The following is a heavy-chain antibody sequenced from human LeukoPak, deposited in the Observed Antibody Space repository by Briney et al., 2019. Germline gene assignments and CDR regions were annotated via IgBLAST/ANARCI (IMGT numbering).Heavy chain of an antibody. CDR3: ARGYCSGGSCYPVGY. CDR1: GGSISSYY. V-gene: IGHV4-59*01. CDR2: IYYSGST. D-gene: IGHD2-15*01. Sequence: SETLSLTCTVSGGSISSYYWSWIRQPPGKGLEWIGYIYYSGSTNYNPSLKSRVTISVDTSKNQFSLKLSSVTAADTAVYYCARGYCSGGSCYPVGYWGQGTLVTVSS. J-gene: IGHJ4*02.